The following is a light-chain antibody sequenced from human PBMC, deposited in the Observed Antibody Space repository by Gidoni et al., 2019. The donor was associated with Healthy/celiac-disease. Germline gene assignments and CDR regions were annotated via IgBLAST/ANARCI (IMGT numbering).Light chain of an antibody. Sequence: QSVQTPPPSASGTPGQRVTISCSGSSSNIGSNTVNWYQQLPGTAPKLLIYSNNQRPSGVPDRFSGSKSGTSASLAISGLQSEDEADYYCAAWDDSLNGVVFGGGTKLTVL. CDR1: SSNIGSNT. CDR3: AAWDDSLNGVV. V-gene: IGLV1-44*01. CDR2: SNN. J-gene: IGLJ2*01.